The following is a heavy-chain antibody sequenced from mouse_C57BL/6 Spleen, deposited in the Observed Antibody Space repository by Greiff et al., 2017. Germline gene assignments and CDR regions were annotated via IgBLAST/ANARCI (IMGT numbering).Heavy chain of an antibody. CDR3: ARVYYDYGGFAY. CDR1: GYTFTGYW. V-gene: IGHV1-55*01. J-gene: IGHJ3*01. Sequence: QVQLQQPGAELVKPGASVKMSCKGSGYTFTGYWITWVKQRPGQGLEWIGDIYPGSGSTSYNEKFKSKATLTVDTSSSTAYMQLSSLTSEDAAVYYCARVYYDYGGFAYWGQGTLVTASA. D-gene: IGHD2-4*01. CDR2: IYPGSGST.